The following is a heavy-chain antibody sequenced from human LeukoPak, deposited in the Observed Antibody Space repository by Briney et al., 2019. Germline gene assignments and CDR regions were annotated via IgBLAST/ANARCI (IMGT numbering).Heavy chain of an antibody. CDR3: ARRTNGDNWFDP. CDR1: GGSISSYY. J-gene: IGHJ5*02. V-gene: IGHV4-39*01. D-gene: IGHD7-27*01. Sequence: SETLSLTCTVSGGSISSYYWSWIRQPPGKGLEWIASIYYSGSTYYNPSLKSRVTISVDTSKNQFSLKLSSVTAADTAIYYCARRTNGDNWFDPWGQGTLVTVSS. CDR2: IYYSGST.